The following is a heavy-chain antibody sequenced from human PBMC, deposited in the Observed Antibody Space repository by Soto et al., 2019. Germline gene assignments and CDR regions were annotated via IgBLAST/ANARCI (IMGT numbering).Heavy chain of an antibody. V-gene: IGHV1-69*02. J-gene: IGHJ3*02. CDR2: IIPILGIA. D-gene: IGHD6-6*01. CDR1: GCTFSSYT. CDR3: SRVDFSSSSGFAAFYI. Sequence: SVKVSCKVSGCTFSSYTISWLRQAPGQGLEWMGRIIPILGIANYAQKFQGRVTITADKSTSTAYMDLSSLKCEDMAVFYCSRVDFSSSSGFAAFYIWGQGTMLTVSS.